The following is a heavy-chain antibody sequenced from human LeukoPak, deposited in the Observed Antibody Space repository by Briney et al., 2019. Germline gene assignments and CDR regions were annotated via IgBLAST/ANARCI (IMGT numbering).Heavy chain of an antibody. D-gene: IGHD6-13*01. CDR1: GYTLTELS. CDR2: INPSGGST. J-gene: IGHJ4*02. V-gene: IGHV1-46*01. Sequence: ASVKVSCKVSGYTLTELSMHWVRQAPGQGLEWMGIINPSGGSTSYAQKFQGRVTMTRDTSTSTVYMELSSLRSEDTAVYYCARGFTRSIGQLATSTPCHWGQGTLVTVSS. CDR3: ARGFTRSIGQLATSTPCH.